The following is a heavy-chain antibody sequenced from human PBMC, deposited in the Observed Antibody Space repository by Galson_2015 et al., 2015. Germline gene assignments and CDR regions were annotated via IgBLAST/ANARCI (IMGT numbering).Heavy chain of an antibody. J-gene: IGHJ4*02. V-gene: IGHV4-39*02. CDR1: GGSINSSSYY. D-gene: IGHD3-3*01. CDR3: ARLGEYYDFWSAT. CDR2: IFYSGTT. Sequence: TLSLTCTVSGGSINSSSYYWVWIRQPPGKGLQWIGNIFYSGTTYYSPSLKSRVTISVDTPKNHFSLKLSSVTAADTAVYYRARLGEYYDFWSATWGQGTLVTVSS.